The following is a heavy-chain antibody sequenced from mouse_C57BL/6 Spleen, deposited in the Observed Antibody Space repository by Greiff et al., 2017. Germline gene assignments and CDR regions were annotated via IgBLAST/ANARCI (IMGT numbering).Heavy chain of an antibody. CDR3: ATGGGNPAWFAY. CDR2: IYPGSGNT. Sequence: VQLQQSGPELVRPGASVKLSCKASGYTFTDYYINWVKQRPGKGLEWIARIYPGSGNTYYNEKFKGKATLTAEKSSSTAYMQLSSLTSEDSAVYFCATGGGNPAWFAYWGQGTLVTVSA. CDR1: GYTFTDYY. J-gene: IGHJ3*01. V-gene: IGHV1-76*01. D-gene: IGHD2-1*01.